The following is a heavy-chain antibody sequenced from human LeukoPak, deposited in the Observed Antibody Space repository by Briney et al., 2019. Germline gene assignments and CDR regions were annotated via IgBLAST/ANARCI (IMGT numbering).Heavy chain of an antibody. J-gene: IGHJ4*01. D-gene: IGHD6-13*01. Sequence: PGGSLRLSCAASGFTFSSYGMHWVRQAPGKGLEWVAVIWYDGSNKYYADSVKGRFTISRDNSKNTLYLQMNSLRAEDTAVYYCAREGPYSTMYYFDYWGHGKLVTVSS. V-gene: IGHV3-33*01. CDR3: AREGPYSTMYYFDY. CDR2: IWYDGSNK. CDR1: GFTFSSYG.